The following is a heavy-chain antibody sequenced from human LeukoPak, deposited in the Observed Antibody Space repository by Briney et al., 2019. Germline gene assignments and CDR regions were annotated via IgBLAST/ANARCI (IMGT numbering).Heavy chain of an antibody. CDR2: FDPEDGKT. J-gene: IGHJ4*02. CDR3: ATAPFYDYIWGSYRRDYFDY. Sequence: ASVKVSCKVSGYTLTELSMHWVRQAPGKGLEWMGGFDPEDGKTIYAQKFQGRVTMTEDTSTDTAYMELSSLRSEDTAVYYCATAPFYDYIWGSYRRDYFDYWGQGTLVAVSS. D-gene: IGHD3-16*02. CDR1: GYTLTELS. V-gene: IGHV1-24*01.